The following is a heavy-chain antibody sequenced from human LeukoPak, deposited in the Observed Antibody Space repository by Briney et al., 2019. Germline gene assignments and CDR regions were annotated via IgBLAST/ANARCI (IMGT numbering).Heavy chain of an antibody. Sequence: SETLSLTCTVSGGSISSGDYYWSWIRQPPGKGLEWIGYIYYSGSTYYNPSLKSRVTISVDTSKNQFSLKLSSVTAAVTAVYYCARDNTGWFDPWGQGTLVTVSS. V-gene: IGHV4-30-4*01. CDR2: IYYSGST. D-gene: IGHD5-18*01. CDR3: ARDNTGWFDP. J-gene: IGHJ5*02. CDR1: GGSISSGDYY.